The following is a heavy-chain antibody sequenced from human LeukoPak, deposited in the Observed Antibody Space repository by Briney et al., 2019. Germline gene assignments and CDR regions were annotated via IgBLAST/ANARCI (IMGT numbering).Heavy chain of an antibody. CDR1: GFTFSSYG. V-gene: IGHV3-30*18. Sequence: PGGSLRLSCSASGFTFSSYGMHWVRQAPGKGLEWVAVISYDGSNKYYADSVKGRFTISRDNSKNTLYLQMNSLRAEDTAVYYCAKVAAVLSIAAAGTFGDYWGQGTLVTVSS. CDR3: AKVAAVLSIAAAGTFGDY. D-gene: IGHD6-13*01. J-gene: IGHJ4*02. CDR2: ISYDGSNK.